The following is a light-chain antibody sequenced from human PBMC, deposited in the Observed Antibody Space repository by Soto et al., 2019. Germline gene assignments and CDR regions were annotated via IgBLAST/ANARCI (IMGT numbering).Light chain of an antibody. Sequence: EIVLTQSPATLSLSPGERATVSCRASQSVSNYLGWYQQQPGQAPRLLIYDASNRATGIPARFSGSGSGTDFTLTISSLEPEDFAVYYCQHGGTFGQGTRLEIK. CDR1: QSVSNY. J-gene: IGKJ5*01. V-gene: IGKV3-11*01. CDR3: QHGGT. CDR2: DAS.